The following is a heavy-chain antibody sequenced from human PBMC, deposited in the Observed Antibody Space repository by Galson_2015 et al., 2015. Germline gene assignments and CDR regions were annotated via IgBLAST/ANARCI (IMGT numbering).Heavy chain of an antibody. CDR1: GFSLSTSGVG. J-gene: IGHJ4*02. D-gene: IGHD3-10*01. Sequence: PALVKPTQTLTLTCTFSGFSLSTSGVGVGWIRQPPGRALEWLALIYWDDANLYSPSLMSRLTITKDTSKNQVVLTMTNMDPADTATYYCAHNYYYGSGHQRPYFDFWGQGALVTVSS. CDR3: AHNYYYGSGHQRPYFDF. CDR2: IYWDDAN. V-gene: IGHV2-5*02.